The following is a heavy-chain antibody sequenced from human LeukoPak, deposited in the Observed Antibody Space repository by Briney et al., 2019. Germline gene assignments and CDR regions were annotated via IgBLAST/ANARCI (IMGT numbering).Heavy chain of an antibody. J-gene: IGHJ4*02. CDR3: ARDLEPVVVTAKRGFDY. Sequence: ASVKVSCKAAGYPFTSYGISWVRQAPGQGLEWMGWISAYNGNTNYAQTLQGRVTMTTDRSTSTACMELRSLRSDDTAVYYCARDLEPVVVTAKRGFDYWGQGTLVTVSS. V-gene: IGHV1-18*01. D-gene: IGHD2-21*02. CDR2: ISAYNGNT. CDR1: GYPFTSYG.